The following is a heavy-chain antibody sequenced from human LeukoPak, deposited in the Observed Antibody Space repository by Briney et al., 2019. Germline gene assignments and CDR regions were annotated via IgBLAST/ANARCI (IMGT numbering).Heavy chain of an antibody. CDR1: GFTFRSYS. D-gene: IGHD3-22*01. V-gene: IGHV3-21*01. J-gene: IGHJ4*02. Sequence: GGSLRLSCAASGFTFRSYSMNGVRQAPGKGLEWVSSISSSSSYIYYADSVKGRFTISRDNAKNSLYLQMNSLRAEDTAVYYCATYYYDSSGYYYFVYWGQGTLVTVSS. CDR2: ISSSSSYI. CDR3: ATYYYDSSGYYYFVY.